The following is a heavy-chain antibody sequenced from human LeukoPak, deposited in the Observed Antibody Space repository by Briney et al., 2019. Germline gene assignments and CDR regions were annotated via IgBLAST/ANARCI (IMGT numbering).Heavy chain of an antibody. CDR1: GYTFTGYY. D-gene: IGHD3-22*01. V-gene: IGHV1-2*02. CDR2: INPNSGGT. Sequence: ASVKVSCKASGYTFTGYYMHWVRQAPGQGLEWMGWINPNSGGTNYAQKFQGRVTMTRDTSISTAYMELSRLRSDDTAVYYCARYYYDSSDYEYFQHWGQGTLVTVSS. J-gene: IGHJ1*01. CDR3: ARYYYDSSDYEYFQH.